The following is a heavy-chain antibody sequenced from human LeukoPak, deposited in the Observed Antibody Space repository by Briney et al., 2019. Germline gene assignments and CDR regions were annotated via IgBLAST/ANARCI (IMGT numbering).Heavy chain of an antibody. CDR3: ARHRWERLGPHDAFDI. CDR1: GYSFTSYW. J-gene: IGHJ3*02. D-gene: IGHD1-26*01. V-gene: IGHV5-51*01. CDR2: IYPGDSDT. Sequence: PGESLKISCQGSGYSFTSYWIGWVRQLPGKGLEWMGIIYPGDSDTRYSPSFQGQVTISADKSISTAYLQWSSLKASDTAMYYCARHRWERLGPHDAFDIWGQGTMVTVSS.